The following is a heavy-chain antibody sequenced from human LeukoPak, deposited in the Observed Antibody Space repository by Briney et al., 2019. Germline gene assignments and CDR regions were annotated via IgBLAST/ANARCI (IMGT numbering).Heavy chain of an antibody. CDR3: ARVNWYSSSWYGDWFDP. J-gene: IGHJ5*02. CDR1: GGSISSYY. V-gene: IGHV4-4*07. Sequence: SETLSLTCTVSGGSISSYYWSWIRQPAGKGLEWIGRIYTSGSTNYNPSLKSRVTMSVDTSRNQFSLKLSSVTAADTAVYYCARVNWYSSSWYGDWFDPWGQGTLVTVSS. CDR2: IYTSGST. D-gene: IGHD6-13*01.